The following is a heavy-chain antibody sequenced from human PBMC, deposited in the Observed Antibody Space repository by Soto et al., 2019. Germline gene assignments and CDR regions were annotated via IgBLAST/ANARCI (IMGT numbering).Heavy chain of an antibody. J-gene: IGHJ4*02. V-gene: IGHV4-39*01. CDR3: GRHAVHSSGFTGY. CDR2: IYYSGST. D-gene: IGHD6-19*01. CDR1: GGSISSSSYY. Sequence: LQTLSVTCTVSGGSISSSSYYRGFIRQPPGKGLEWIGSIYYSGSTYYNPSLKSRVTISVDTSKNQFSLKLSSVTAADTAVYYCGRHAVHSSGFTGYWGQGTLVTVSS.